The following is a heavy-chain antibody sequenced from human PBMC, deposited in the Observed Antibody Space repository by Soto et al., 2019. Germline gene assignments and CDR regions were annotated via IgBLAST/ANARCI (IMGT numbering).Heavy chain of an antibody. Sequence: GWSLRLFSAASGFTFSRYWMLSVRQVPGEGLVWVSRINTGGREPNYADSVKVRFTVSRHNAQNTHYLQVTSLRDKDTAAYYCAKDGEGYCGQGSQVRVSS. V-gene: IGHV3-74*01. J-gene: IGHJ4*02. CDR3: AKDGEGY. CDR1: GFTFSRYW. CDR2: INTGGREP. D-gene: IGHD2-21*01.